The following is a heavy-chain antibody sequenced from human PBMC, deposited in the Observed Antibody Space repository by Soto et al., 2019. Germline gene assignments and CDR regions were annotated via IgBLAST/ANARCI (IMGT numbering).Heavy chain of an antibody. CDR3: AKDLTRQLAYWLDP. CDR2: INAHSGGT. J-gene: IGHJ5*02. V-gene: IGHV1-2*02. CDR1: GFSFTGYY. Sequence: ASVKVSCKASGFSFTGYYIHWLRQAPGQGLEWMGWINAHSGGTEYAQKFQGRVTLTRDTSIATAYLTLTSLTSDDTALYYCAKDLTRQLAYWLDPWGQGTQVTVS. D-gene: IGHD6-6*01.